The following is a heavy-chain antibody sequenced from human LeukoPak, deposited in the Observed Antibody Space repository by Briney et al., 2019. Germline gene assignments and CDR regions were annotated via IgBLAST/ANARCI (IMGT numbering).Heavy chain of an antibody. CDR2: IYHSGST. J-gene: IGHJ5*02. CDR3: ARGGYYGSGNDFRFDP. V-gene: IGHV4-59*01. Sequence: SETLSLTCTVSGGSISSYYWSWIRQPPGKGLEWIGSIYHSGSTYYNPSLKSRVTISVDTSKNQFSLKLSSVTAADTALYYCARGGYYGSGNDFRFDPWGQGTLVTVSS. CDR1: GGSISSYY. D-gene: IGHD3-10*01.